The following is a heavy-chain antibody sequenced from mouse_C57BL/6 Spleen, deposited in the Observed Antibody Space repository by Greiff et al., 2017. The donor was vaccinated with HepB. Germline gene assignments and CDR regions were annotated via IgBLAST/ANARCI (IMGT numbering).Heavy chain of an antibody. V-gene: IGHV1-80*01. Sequence: VQLQQSGAELVQPGASVPLSCPASCSSFRRYWMNWVKQRPGKGLEWIGQIYPGDGDTNYNGKFQGTAPLTAATSSSTADMQLSSLTSEDSAVYFCERNYYGSVFAYWGQGTLVTVAA. CDR2: IYPGDGDT. CDR1: CSSFRRYW. J-gene: IGHJ3*01. CDR3: ERNYYGSVFAY. D-gene: IGHD1-1*01.